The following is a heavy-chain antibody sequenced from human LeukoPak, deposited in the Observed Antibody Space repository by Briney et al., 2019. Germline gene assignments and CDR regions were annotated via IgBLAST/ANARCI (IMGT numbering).Heavy chain of an antibody. Sequence: ASVTVSCKASGGTFSSYAISWVRQAPGQGLEWMGGIIPIFGTANYAQKFQGRIAITADKSTSTAYMELSSLRSEDTAVYYCARGGSLDVVPAAIRKTHQFGYWGQGTLVTVSS. J-gene: IGHJ4*02. V-gene: IGHV1-69*06. CDR2: IIPIFGTA. CDR3: ARGGSLDVVPAAIRKTHQFGY. D-gene: IGHD2-2*02. CDR1: GGTFSSYA.